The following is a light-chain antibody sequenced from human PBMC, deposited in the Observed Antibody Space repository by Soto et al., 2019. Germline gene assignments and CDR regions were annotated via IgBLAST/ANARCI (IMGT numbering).Light chain of an antibody. J-gene: IGLJ2*01. CDR2: SYI. V-gene: IGLV1-44*01. CDR1: SSNIGSNT. Sequence: QSVLTQPPSASGTPGQRVTISCSGSSSNIGSNTVNWYQQLPGTAPRLLIYSYIQRPSGVPDRFSGSKSGTSASLAISGLQSEDEADYYCAAWDDSLNGVVFGGGTKLTVL. CDR3: AAWDDSLNGVV.